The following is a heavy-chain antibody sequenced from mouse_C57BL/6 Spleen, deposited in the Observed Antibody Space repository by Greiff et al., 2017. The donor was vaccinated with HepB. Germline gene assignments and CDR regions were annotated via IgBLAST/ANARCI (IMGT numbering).Heavy chain of an antibody. D-gene: IGHD2-4*01. Sequence: QVQLQQPGAELVRPGTSVKLSCKASGYTFTSYWMHWVKQRPGQGLEWIGVIDPSDSYTNYNQKFKGKATLTVDTSSSTAYMQLSSLTSEDSAVYYCAREGLGLRGAYWGQGTTLTVSS. CDR2: IDPSDSYT. V-gene: IGHV1-59*01. CDR1: GYTFTSYW. CDR3: AREGLGLRGAY. J-gene: IGHJ2*01.